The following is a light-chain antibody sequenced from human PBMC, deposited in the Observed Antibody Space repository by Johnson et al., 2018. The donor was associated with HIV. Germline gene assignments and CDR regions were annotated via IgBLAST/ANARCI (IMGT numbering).Light chain of an antibody. Sequence: HSVLTQPPSVSAAPGQKVTISCSGSSSNIGNNYVSWYQQLPGTAPKLLIYENNKRPSGIPDRFSGSKSGTSATLGITGLQTGDEADYYCGTWDSSLSALYVFGTGTKVTGL. CDR2: ENN. V-gene: IGLV1-51*02. J-gene: IGLJ1*01. CDR3: GTWDSSLSALYV. CDR1: SSNIGNNY.